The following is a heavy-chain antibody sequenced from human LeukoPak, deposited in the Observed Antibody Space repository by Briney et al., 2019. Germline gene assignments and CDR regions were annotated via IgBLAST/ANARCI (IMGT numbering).Heavy chain of an antibody. D-gene: IGHD2-8*01. V-gene: IGHV4-34*01. J-gene: IGHJ4*02. CDR2: INHSGST. CDR1: GGSFSGYY. CDR3: ARGQPFRLMVYVPYFDY. Sequence: PSETLSLTCAVYGGSFSGYYWSWIRQPPGKGLEWIGEINHSGSTNYNPSLKSRVTISVDTSKNQFSLKLSSVTAADTAVYYCARGQPFRLMVYVPYFDYWGQGTLVTVSS.